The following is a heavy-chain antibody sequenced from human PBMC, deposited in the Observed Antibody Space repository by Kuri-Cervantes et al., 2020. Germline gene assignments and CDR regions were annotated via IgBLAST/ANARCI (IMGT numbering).Heavy chain of an antibody. CDR2: ISWNSGSI. Sequence: SLKISCAASGFTFDDYAMHWVRQAPGKGLEWVSGISWNSGSIGYADSVKGRFTISRDNSKNTLYLQMNSLRAEDTAVYYCARDNYYDSSGYPPGFGYWGQGTLVTVSS. CDR3: ARDNYYDSSGYPPGFGY. J-gene: IGHJ4*02. V-gene: IGHV3-9*01. D-gene: IGHD3-22*01. CDR1: GFTFDDYA.